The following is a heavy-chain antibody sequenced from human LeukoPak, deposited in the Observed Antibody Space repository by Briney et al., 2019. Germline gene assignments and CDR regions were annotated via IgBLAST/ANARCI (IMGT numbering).Heavy chain of an antibody. CDR2: ISHSGGTT. CDR1: GFTFSRYG. V-gene: IGHV3-23*01. J-gene: IGHJ4*02. D-gene: IGHD2-15*01. Sequence: GGSLRLSCAASGFTFSRYGMSWVRQAPGKGLEWVSAISHSGGTTYYADSVKGRFTISRDNSKNTLYLQMNSLRAEDTAVYYCAKIRSVYCSGGSCFEFDYWGQGTLVTVSS. CDR3: AKIRSVYCSGGSCFEFDY.